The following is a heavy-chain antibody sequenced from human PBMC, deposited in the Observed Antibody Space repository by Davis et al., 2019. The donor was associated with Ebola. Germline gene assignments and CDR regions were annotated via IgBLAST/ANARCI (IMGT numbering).Heavy chain of an antibody. CDR2: INPSGGST. Sequence: ASVTVSCKASGYTFTSYYMHWVRQAPGQGLEWMGIINPSGGSTSYAQKFQGRVTMTRDTSTSTVYMELSSLRSEDTAVYYCAREDIVVVTATYYYYYGMDVWGQGTTVTVSS. CDR3: AREDIVVVTATYYYYYGMDV. J-gene: IGHJ6*02. D-gene: IGHD2-21*02. CDR1: GYTFTSYY. V-gene: IGHV1-46*03.